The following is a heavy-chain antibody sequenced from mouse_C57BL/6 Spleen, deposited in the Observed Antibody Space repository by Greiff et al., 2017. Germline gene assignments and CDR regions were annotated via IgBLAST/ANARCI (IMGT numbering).Heavy chain of an antibody. J-gene: IGHJ1*03. V-gene: IGHV1-69*01. D-gene: IGHD2-5*01. Sequence: QVQLQQPGAELVMPGASVKLSCKASGYTFTSYWMHWVKQRPGQGLEWIGEIDPSDSYTNYNQKFKGKSTLTVDKSSSTAYMQLSSLTSEDSAVYYCARKDYSNGWYVDVWGTGTTVTVSS. CDR2: IDPSDSYT. CDR3: ARKDYSNGWYVDV. CDR1: GYTFTSYW.